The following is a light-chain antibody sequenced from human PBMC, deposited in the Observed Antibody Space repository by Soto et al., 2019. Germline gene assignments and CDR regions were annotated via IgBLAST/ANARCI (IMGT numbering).Light chain of an antibody. J-gene: IGLJ2*01. Sequence: QAVVTQPPSASGTPGQRVTISCSGSSSNIGSNTVNWYQKLPGTAPELLIYSNNQRPSGVPDRFSGSKSGTSASLAISGLQSEDEADYYCAAWDDSLDGHVVFGGGTKVTVL. CDR3: AAWDDSLDGHVV. V-gene: IGLV1-44*01. CDR1: SSNIGSNT. CDR2: SNN.